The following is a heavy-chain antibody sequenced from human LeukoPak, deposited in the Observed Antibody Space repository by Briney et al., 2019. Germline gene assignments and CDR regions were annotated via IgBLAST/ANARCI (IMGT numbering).Heavy chain of an antibody. V-gene: IGHV3-21*01. J-gene: IGHJ5*02. Sequence: PGGSLRLSCAASGFTFSSYSMNWVRQAPGKGLEWVSSISSSSSYIYYADSVKGRFTISRDNAKNSLYLQMNSLRAEDTAVYYCARGIAAAGTRFDLWGQGTLVTVSS. CDR2: ISSSSSYI. CDR1: GFTFSSYS. D-gene: IGHD6-13*01. CDR3: ARGIAAAGTRFDL.